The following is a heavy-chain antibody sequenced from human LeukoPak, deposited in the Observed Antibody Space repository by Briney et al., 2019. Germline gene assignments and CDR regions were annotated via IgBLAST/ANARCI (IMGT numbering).Heavy chain of an antibody. J-gene: IGHJ6*03. CDR1: GFTFSNYW. D-gene: IGHD7-27*01. V-gene: IGHV3-7*01. Sequence: GGSLRLSCAASGFTFSNYWMTWVRQAPGKGLEWVASINLDGNEKYYVDSVKGRFTISRDNAKNSLYLQMNSLRVEDTAVFYCARDSWGSYYYYYMDVWGKGTTVTVSS. CDR3: ARDSWGSYYYYYMDV. CDR2: INLDGNEK.